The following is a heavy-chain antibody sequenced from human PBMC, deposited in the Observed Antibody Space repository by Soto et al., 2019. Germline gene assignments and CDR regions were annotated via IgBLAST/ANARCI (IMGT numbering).Heavy chain of an antibody. D-gene: IGHD3-3*02. J-gene: IGHJ5*02. CDR1: GGTFSSYA. CDR3: ARVPFTRFPWFDP. CDR2: IIPIFGTA. Sequence: GASVKVSCKASGGTFSSYAISWVRQAPGQGLEWMGGIIPIFGTANYAQRFQGRVTITADESTNTAYMELSSLRSEDTAVYYCARVPFTRFPWFDPWGQGTLVTVSS. V-gene: IGHV1-69*13.